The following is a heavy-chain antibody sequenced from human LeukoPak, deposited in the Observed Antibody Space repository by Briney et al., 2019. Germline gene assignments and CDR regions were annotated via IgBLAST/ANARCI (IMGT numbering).Heavy chain of an antibody. J-gene: IGHJ4*02. V-gene: IGHV4-34*01. CDR3: ASGECSGGSCYALAGY. Sequence: PSETLSLTCAVYGGSLSGYYWSCIRQPPGKGLEWIGEINHSGSTNYNPPLKSRVTISVDTSKNQFSLKLSSVTAADTAVYYCASGECSGGSCYALAGYWGQGTLVTVSS. CDR2: INHSGST. CDR1: GGSLSGYY. D-gene: IGHD2-15*01.